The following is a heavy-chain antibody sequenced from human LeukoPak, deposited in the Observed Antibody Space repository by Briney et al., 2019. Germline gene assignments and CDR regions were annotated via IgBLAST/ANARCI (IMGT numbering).Heavy chain of an antibody. V-gene: IGHV1-69*05. D-gene: IGHD4-17*01. J-gene: IGHJ6*03. CDR2: LITIFGAT. CDR1: GGTFSGHA. Sequence: ASVKVSCKASGGTFSGHAISWVRQAPGQGLEWMGGLITIFGATNSTQRFQGRITISTDESTTTAYLELSGLTSEDTAVYFCAAGDPFNYYMDRWGKGTTVTVFS. CDR3: AAGDPFNYYMDR.